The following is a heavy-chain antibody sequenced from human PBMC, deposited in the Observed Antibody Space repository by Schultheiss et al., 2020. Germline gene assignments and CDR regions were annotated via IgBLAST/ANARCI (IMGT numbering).Heavy chain of an antibody. CDR3: ARDGTRRGDLDY. V-gene: IGHV4-59*12. CDR2: IYYSGST. CDR1: GFTFSSYS. Sequence: GSLRLSCAASGFTFSSYSMNWVRQAPGKGLEWIGYIYYSGSTNYNPSLKSRVTISVDRSKNQFSLKLSSVTAADTAVYYCARDGTRRGDLDYWGQGTLVTVSS. J-gene: IGHJ4*02. D-gene: IGHD2-21*02.